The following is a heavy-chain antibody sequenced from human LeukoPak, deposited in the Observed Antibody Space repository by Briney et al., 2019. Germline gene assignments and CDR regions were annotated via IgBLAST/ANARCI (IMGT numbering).Heavy chain of an antibody. Sequence: ASVKVSCKASGYTFTGYYMHWVRQAPGQGLEWMGWISAYNGNTNYAQKLQGRVTMTTDTSTSTAYMELRSLRSDDTAVYYCARTEMAHIDYWGQGTLVTVSS. J-gene: IGHJ4*02. V-gene: IGHV1-18*04. CDR2: ISAYNGNT. CDR3: ARTEMAHIDY. D-gene: IGHD5-24*01. CDR1: GYTFTGYY.